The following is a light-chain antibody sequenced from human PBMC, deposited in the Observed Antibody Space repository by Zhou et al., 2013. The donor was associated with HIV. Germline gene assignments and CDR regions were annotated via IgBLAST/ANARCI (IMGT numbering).Light chain of an antibody. J-gene: IGKJ5*01. V-gene: IGKV3-11*01. CDR1: ESVNSY. Sequence: EVVLTQSPVTLSLSPGERATLSCRASESVNSYLAWYQQKPGQAPRLLIYDTSNRAAGIPDRFSGSGSGTDFTLTIDSLEPEDFAVYYCQQRSNWPAITFGQGTRLEIK. CDR3: QQRSNWPAIT. CDR2: DTS.